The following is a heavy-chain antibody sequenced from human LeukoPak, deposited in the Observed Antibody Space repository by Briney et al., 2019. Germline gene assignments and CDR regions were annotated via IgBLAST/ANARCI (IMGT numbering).Heavy chain of an antibody. CDR1: GFTFSKAW. D-gene: IGHD6-13*01. CDR3: GTEQQLGY. J-gene: IGHJ4*02. Sequence: GGSLRLSCAASGFTFSKAWMSWVRQAPGKGLDWIGRIKSTTDGGTTDYAAPVKGRFTISRDDSRNTLYLQVNSLKTEDTAVYYCGTEQQLGYWGQGTLVTVSS. CDR2: IKSTTDGGTT. V-gene: IGHV3-15*01.